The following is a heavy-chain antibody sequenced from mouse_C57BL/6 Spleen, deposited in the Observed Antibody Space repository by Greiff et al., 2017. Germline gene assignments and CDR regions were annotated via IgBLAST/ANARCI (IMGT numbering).Heavy chain of an antibody. V-gene: IGHV1-69*01. CDR2: IDPSDSYT. Sequence: QVQLQQPGAELVMPGASVKLSCKASGYTFTSYWMHWVKQRPGQGLEWIGEIDPSDSYTNYNQKFKGKSTLTVDKSSSTAYMQLSSLTSEDSAVYYCASRAYDYDAMDYWGQGTSVTVSS. CDR3: ASRAYDYDAMDY. J-gene: IGHJ4*01. CDR1: GYTFTSYW. D-gene: IGHD6-5*01.